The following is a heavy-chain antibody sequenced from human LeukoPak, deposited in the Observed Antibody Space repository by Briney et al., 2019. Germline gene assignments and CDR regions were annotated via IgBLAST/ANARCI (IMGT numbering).Heavy chain of an antibody. Sequence: GGSLRLSCTASGFTLSNYAMHWVRQAPGKGLEWVAVISYDGSNKYYADSVKGRFTISRDNSKNTLYLQMNSLRAEDTAVYYCARGDYDFRTFDPWGQGTLVTVSS. J-gene: IGHJ5*02. V-gene: IGHV3-30-3*01. CDR3: ARGDYDFRTFDP. CDR2: ISYDGSNK. D-gene: IGHD3-3*01. CDR1: GFTLSNYA.